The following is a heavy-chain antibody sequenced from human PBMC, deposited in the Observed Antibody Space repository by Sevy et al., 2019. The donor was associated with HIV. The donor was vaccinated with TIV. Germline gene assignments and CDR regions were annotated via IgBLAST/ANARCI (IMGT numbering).Heavy chain of an antibody. D-gene: IGHD1-26*01. Sequence: ASVKVSCKASGGTFSSYAISWVRQAPGQGLEWMGGIIPIFGTANYAQKFQGRVTITADKFTSTAYMELSSLRSEDTAVYYCARSPVGATARYYYYYMDVWGKGTTVTVSS. CDR1: GGTFSSYA. CDR3: ARSPVGATARYYYYYMDV. CDR2: IIPIFGTA. V-gene: IGHV1-69*06. J-gene: IGHJ6*03.